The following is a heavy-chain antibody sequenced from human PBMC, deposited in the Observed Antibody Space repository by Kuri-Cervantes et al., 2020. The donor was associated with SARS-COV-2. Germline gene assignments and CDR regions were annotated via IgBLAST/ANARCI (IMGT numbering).Heavy chain of an antibody. Sequence: GSLRLSCAVYGGSFSGYYWSWIRQPPGKGLEWIGEINHSGSTNYNPSLKSRVTISVDTSKNQFSLKLSSVTAADTAVYYCASSPFPPGGDGALGAFDNWGQGTMVTVSS. CDR3: ASSPFPPGGDGALGAFDN. CDR2: INHSGST. V-gene: IGHV4-34*01. J-gene: IGHJ3*02. D-gene: IGHD2-21*01. CDR1: GGSFSGYY.